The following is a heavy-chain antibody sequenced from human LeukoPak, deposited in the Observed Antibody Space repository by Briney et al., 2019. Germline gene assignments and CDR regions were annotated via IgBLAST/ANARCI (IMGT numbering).Heavy chain of an antibody. D-gene: IGHD3-22*01. V-gene: IGHV3-23*01. CDR1: GFTFSSYA. CDR2: ISGSGGST. J-gene: IGHJ4*02. CDR3: ANTEDYYDSSGSTPYYFDY. Sequence: PGGSLRLSCAASGFTFSSYAMSRVRQAPGKGLEWVSAISGSGGSTYYADSVKGRFTISRDNSKNTLYLQMNSLRAEDTAVYYCANTEDYYDSSGSTPYYFDYWGQGTLVTVSS.